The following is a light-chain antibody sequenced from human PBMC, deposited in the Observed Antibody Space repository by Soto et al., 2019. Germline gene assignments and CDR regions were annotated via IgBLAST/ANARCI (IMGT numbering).Light chain of an antibody. V-gene: IGKV3-20*01. Sequence: EIVLTQSPGTLSLSPGERATLSCRTSQSVSSSYLARYQQKPGQAPRLLIYGASSRATGIPDRFSGSGSGTDFTLTLRRLEHDASAVYCCQQYGSSWTFGQGTKVEIK. CDR1: QSVSSSY. CDR2: GAS. J-gene: IGKJ1*01. CDR3: QQYGSSWT.